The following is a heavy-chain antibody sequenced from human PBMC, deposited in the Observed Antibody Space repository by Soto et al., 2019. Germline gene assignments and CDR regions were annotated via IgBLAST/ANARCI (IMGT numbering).Heavy chain of an antibody. D-gene: IGHD6-13*01. J-gene: IGHJ4*02. V-gene: IGHV3-23*01. CDR1: GFTFSSYV. Sequence: EVQLLESGGGLVQPGGSLGLSCAASGFTFSSYVITWVRQAPGKGLEWVSGISGSGDSTHYADSVKGRFTISRDNSKNTLYLQMNSLRAEDTAVYYCAKQAPYSNSWYEIDHWGQGTLVTVSS. CDR2: ISGSGDST. CDR3: AKQAPYSNSWYEIDH.